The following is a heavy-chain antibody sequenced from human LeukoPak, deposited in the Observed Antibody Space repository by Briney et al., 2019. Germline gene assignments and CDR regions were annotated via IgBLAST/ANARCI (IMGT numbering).Heavy chain of an antibody. CDR2: LSHDGGNN. Sequence: GGSLRLSCAAPGFTFSTYSMHWVRQAPGKGPEWVAVLSHDGGNNSYIDSVKGRFTISRDNSKNTLYLQMNRLRPEDTAVYYCAKDLVKESSLGYFHYWGQGTLVTVSS. CDR1: GFTFSTYS. J-gene: IGHJ4*02. V-gene: IGHV3-30*04. D-gene: IGHD3-22*01. CDR3: AKDLVKESSLGYFHY.